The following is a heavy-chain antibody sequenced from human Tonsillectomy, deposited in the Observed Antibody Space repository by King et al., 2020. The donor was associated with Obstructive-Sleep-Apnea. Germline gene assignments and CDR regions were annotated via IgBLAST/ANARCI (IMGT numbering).Heavy chain of an antibody. Sequence: TLKESGPVLVKPTETLTLTCTVSWFSLSNARMGVSWIRQPPGKALEWLAHIFSNDAKSYRTSLKSRLTISKDTSKSQVVLTMTNMDPVDTATYYCARIVTMVRGVDYWGQGTLVTVSS. CDR2: IFSNDAK. CDR1: WFSLSNARMG. J-gene: IGHJ4*02. CDR3: ARIVTMVRGVDY. D-gene: IGHD3-10*01. V-gene: IGHV2-26*01.